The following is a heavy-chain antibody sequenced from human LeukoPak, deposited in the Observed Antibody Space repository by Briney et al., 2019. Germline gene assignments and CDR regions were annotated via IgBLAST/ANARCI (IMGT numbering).Heavy chain of an antibody. CDR1: GYTFTSYY. CDR3: ARDFSGEYIPSSGIGY. D-gene: IGHD3-10*01. Sequence: ASVTVSCKASGYTFTSYYMHWVRQAPGQGLEWMGIINPSGGSTSYAQKFQGRVTMTRDTSTSTVYMELSSLRSEDTAVYYCARDFSGEYIPSSGIGYWGQGTLVTVSS. CDR2: INPSGGST. V-gene: IGHV1-46*01. J-gene: IGHJ4*02.